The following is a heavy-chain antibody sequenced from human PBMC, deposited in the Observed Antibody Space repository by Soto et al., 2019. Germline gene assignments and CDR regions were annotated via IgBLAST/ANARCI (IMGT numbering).Heavy chain of an antibody. Sequence: GESLKISCKDSGFSFTSYWIGWVRQMPGKGLEWMGIIYPSDSDTRYSPSFKGQVTISADKSISTAYLQWSSLKASDTAMYYCARGYCSGGSCPYGMDVWGQGTTVTVSS. J-gene: IGHJ6*02. D-gene: IGHD2-15*01. V-gene: IGHV5-51*01. CDR3: ARGYCSGGSCPYGMDV. CDR1: GFSFTSYW. CDR2: IYPSDSDT.